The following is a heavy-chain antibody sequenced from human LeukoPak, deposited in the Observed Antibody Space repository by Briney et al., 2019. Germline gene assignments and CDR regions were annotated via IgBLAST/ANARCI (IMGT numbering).Heavy chain of an antibody. CDR2: ISYDGSNK. CDR3: GSASGDGYSYGSLDW. D-gene: IGHD5-18*01. Sequence: GGSLRLSCAASGFTFSRYAMHWVRQAPGKGLELVAVISYDGSNKYYVDSVKGRFTISRGNSKNTLYLQMNSLRAEDTAVYYCGSASGDGYSYGSLDWWGQGTLVTVSS. J-gene: IGHJ4*02. V-gene: IGHV3-30-3*01. CDR1: GFTFSRYA.